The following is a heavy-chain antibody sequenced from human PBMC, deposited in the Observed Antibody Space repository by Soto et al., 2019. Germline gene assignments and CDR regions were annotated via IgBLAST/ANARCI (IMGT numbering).Heavy chain of an antibody. J-gene: IGHJ3*02. V-gene: IGHV4-34*01. D-gene: IGHD3-16*01. Sequence: QVQLQQWGAGLLKPSETLSLTCAVSGGSFSDFYWNCIRQPPGKGLEWIGEINHSGRTNYIPSIKSRVTIAVDTSKRQFSLKLSSVPAAGTAVYYCARGPRVVWVVPTAQRDVFDIWGQGTMVNVSS. CDR2: INHSGRT. CDR3: ARGPRVVWVVPTAQRDVFDI. CDR1: GGSFSDFY.